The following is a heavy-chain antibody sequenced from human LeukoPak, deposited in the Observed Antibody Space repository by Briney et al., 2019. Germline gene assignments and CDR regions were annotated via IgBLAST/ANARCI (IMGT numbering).Heavy chain of an antibody. CDR3: ATHSGGY. J-gene: IGHJ4*02. CDR1: GFTVSSNY. V-gene: IGHV3-66*01. CDR2: IYSGGST. D-gene: IGHD3-16*01. Sequence: GGSLRLSCTASGFTVSSNYMTWVRQAPGKGLEWVSVIYSGGSTYYADSVKGRFVLSRDNSKNTLYLQMNSLRAEDTAVYYCATHSGGYWGQGTLVTVSS.